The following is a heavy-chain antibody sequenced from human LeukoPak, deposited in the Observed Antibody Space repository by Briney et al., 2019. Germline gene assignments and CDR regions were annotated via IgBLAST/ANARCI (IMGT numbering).Heavy chain of an antibody. CDR2: IYHSGST. Sequence: SETLPLTCAVSGGSISSGGYSWSWIRQPPGKGLEWIGYIYHSGSTYYNPSLKSRVTISVDRSKNQFSLKLSSVTAADTAVYYCARTYGDYIFDYWGQGTLVTVSS. CDR1: GGSISSGGYS. V-gene: IGHV4-30-2*01. D-gene: IGHD4-17*01. CDR3: ARTYGDYIFDY. J-gene: IGHJ4*02.